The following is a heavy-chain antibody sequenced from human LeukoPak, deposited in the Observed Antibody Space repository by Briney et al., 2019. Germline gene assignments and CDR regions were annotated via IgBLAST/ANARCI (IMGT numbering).Heavy chain of an antibody. Sequence: GASVKVSCKASGYTFTSYDINWVRQATGQGLEWMGWMNPNSGNTGYAQKFQGRVTMTRNTSISTAYMELSSLRSEDTAVYYCARERIDPMVGATTNFDYWGQGTLVTVSS. CDR3: ARERIDPMVGATTNFDY. J-gene: IGHJ4*02. D-gene: IGHD1-26*01. CDR2: MNPNSGNT. V-gene: IGHV1-8*01. CDR1: GYTFTSYD.